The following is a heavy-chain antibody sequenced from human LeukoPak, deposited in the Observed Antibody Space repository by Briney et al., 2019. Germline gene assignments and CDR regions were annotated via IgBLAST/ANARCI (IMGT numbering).Heavy chain of an antibody. CDR1: GFTFNNYW. CDR3: VRTSRSSSTDS. V-gene: IGHV3-7*01. CDR2: IKQDGSVK. J-gene: IGHJ5*01. Sequence: SGGSLRLSCAASGFTFNNYWMSWVRQAPGKGLGWVANIKQDGSVKNYVDYMEGRFAISRDNAKNSLYLQMNGLRAEDTAVYYCVRTSRSSSTDSWGQGTLVTVSS. D-gene: IGHD6-6*01.